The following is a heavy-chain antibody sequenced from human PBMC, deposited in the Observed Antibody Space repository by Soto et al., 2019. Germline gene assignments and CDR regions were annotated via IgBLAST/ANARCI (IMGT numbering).Heavy chain of an antibody. CDR1: GYTFKAYA. V-gene: IGHV1-3*01. J-gene: IGHJ6*02. CDR3: AREGAEIRGCCVLNHYFGMDA. D-gene: IGHD2-8*01. CDR2: INSGNGKT. Sequence: ASVKVSCKGSGYTFKAYAMHWVRQAPGHRLEWVGWINSGNGKTKYSQKFQDRVTITSDTSAKTAYMELRSLGSEDTAVYYCAREGAEIRGCCVLNHYFGMDAWGQGPTVTVSS.